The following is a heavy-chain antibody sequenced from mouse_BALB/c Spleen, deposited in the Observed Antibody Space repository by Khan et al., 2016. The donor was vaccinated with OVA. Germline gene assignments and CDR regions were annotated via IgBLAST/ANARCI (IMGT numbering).Heavy chain of an antibody. CDR3: ARLYAMDY. J-gene: IGHJ4*01. Sequence: EVQLVESGGDLVKPGGSLKLSCAASGFTFSSYGMSWVRQTPDKRLEWVATISSGGSYTYYPDSVKGRFTISRDKAKNTLYLQMSSLKSEDTAMYYCARLYAMDYWGQGTSVTVSA. CDR2: ISSGGSYT. V-gene: IGHV5-6*01. CDR1: GFTFSSYG.